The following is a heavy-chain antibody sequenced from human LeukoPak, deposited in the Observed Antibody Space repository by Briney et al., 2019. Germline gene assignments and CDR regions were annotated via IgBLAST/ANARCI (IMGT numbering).Heavy chain of an antibody. CDR1: GFTFSSYA. CDR3: ANPVFTIFVVVIPRGAVDY. D-gene: IGHD3-3*01. Sequence: GGSLRLSCAASGFTFSSYAMSWVRQAPGKGLEWVSAISGSGGSTYYADSVKGRFTISRDNSKNTLYLQMNSLRAEDTAVYYCANPVFTIFVVVIPRGAVDYWGQGTLVTVSS. J-gene: IGHJ4*02. CDR2: ISGSGGST. V-gene: IGHV3-23*01.